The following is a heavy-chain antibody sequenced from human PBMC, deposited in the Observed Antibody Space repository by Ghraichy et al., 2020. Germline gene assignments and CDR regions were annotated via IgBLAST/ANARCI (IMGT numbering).Heavy chain of an antibody. CDR2: INGNGRSA. V-gene: IGHV3-20*04. D-gene: IGHD2-2*01. CDR1: GFNYIQYG. Sequence: GGSLRLSCEASGFNYIQYGMTWVRQAPGKGLEWVSGINGNGRSAVYMDSVKGRFTISRDNAKNSLYLQMNALRVEDTAFYYCARGEGYCSGTSCDAFDIWGQGALVTVSS. J-gene: IGHJ3*02. CDR3: ARGEGYCSGTSCDAFDI.